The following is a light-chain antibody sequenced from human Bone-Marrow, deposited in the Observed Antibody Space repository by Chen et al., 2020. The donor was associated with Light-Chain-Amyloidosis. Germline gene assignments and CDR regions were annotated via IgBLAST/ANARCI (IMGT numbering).Light chain of an antibody. J-gene: IGLJ3*02. Sequence: SYVLTQPSSVSVAPGQTATSAWGGNNIGSTSVHWYQQTPGQAPLLVVYDDSDRPSGIPERLSGSNSGNTATLTISRVEAGDEAEYYCQVWDRSRDRPVFGGGTKLTVL. CDR3: QVWDRSRDRPV. CDR2: DDS. V-gene: IGLV3-21*02. CDR1: NIGSTS.